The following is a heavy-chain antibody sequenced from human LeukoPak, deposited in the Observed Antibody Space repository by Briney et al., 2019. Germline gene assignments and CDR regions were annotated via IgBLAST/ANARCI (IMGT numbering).Heavy chain of an antibody. V-gene: IGHV1-69*05. CDR1: GGTFSSYA. D-gene: IGHD2-2*01. CDR2: IIPIFGTA. Sequence: GASVKVSCKASGGTFSSYAISWVRQAPGQGLEWMGGIIPIFGTANYAQKFQGRVTITTDESTSTAYMELSSLRSEDTAVYYCASSGYQLLDEVWFDPWGQGTLVTVSS. J-gene: IGHJ5*02. CDR3: ASSGYQLLDEVWFDP.